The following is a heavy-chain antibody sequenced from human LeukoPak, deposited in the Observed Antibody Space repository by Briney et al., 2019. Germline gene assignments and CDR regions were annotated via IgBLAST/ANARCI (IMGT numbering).Heavy chain of an antibody. J-gene: IGHJ3*02. CDR2: IKQDGSEK. CDR3: GGGRLHAFDI. V-gene: IGHV3-7*01. CDR1: GFTFSSYA. Sequence: GGSLRLSCAASGFTFSSYAVSWVRQAPGKGLEWVANIKQDGSEKYYVDSVKGRFTISRDNARNSLYLQMNSLRAEDTAVYYCGGGRLHAFDIWGQGTMVTVPS.